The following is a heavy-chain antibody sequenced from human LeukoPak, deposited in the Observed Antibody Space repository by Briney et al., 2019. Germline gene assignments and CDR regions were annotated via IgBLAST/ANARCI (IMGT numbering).Heavy chain of an antibody. CDR2: IGFDGTNT. Sequence: GGSLRLSCAASGFTLTNYGMRWVRQAPGKGLELVSVIGFDGTNTYYADSVKGRFTISRDRSKTTLYLQMDRLRSNDTAVYFCARETSGGSYYDLWGRGTLVTVSS. CDR3: ARETSGGSYYDL. D-gene: IGHD1-26*01. V-gene: IGHV3-30*02. CDR1: GFTLTNYG. J-gene: IGHJ2*01.